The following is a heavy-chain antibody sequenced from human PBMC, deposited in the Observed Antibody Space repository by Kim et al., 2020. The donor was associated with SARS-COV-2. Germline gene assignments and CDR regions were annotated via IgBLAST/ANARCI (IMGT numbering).Heavy chain of an antibody. D-gene: IGHD3-9*01. V-gene: IGHV3-30*04. CDR2: ISYDGSNK. CDR3: ARDTYYDILTADY. CDR1: GFTFSSYA. J-gene: IGHJ4*02. Sequence: GGSLRLSCAASGFTFSSYAMHWVRQAPGKGLEWVAVISYDGSNKYYADSVKGRFTISRDNSKNTLYLQMNSLRAEDTAVYYCARDTYYDILTADYWGQGTLVTVSS.